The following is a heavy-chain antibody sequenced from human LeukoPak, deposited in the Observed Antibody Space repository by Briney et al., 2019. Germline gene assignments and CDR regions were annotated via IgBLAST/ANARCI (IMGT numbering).Heavy chain of an antibody. V-gene: IGHV3-23*01. CDR1: GFTFSRFG. J-gene: IGHJ4*02. CDR3: AKDLPDYGDYIEGY. CDR2: ISGSGGTT. D-gene: IGHD4-17*01. Sequence: PGGSLRLSCAASGFTFSRFGMSWVRQAPGKGLEWVSTISGSGGTTNYADSVKGRFTFSRDNSKNTLYLQMNSLRAEDTAVYYCAKDLPDYGDYIEGYWGQGTLVTVSS.